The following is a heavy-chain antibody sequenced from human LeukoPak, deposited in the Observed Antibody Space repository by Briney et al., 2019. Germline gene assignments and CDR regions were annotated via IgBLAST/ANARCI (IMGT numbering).Heavy chain of an antibody. J-gene: IGHJ6*03. D-gene: IGHD3-10*01. CDR1: GGSISSSSYY. V-gene: IGHV4-61*05. Sequence: SETLSLTCTASGGSISSSSYYWGWIRQPPGKGLEWIGYIHYTGSTNYNPSLKSRVTISVDTSKNQFSLKLSSVTAADTAVYYCARVEEGYGSGRRENYYYYYMDVWGKGTTVTISS. CDR2: IHYTGST. CDR3: ARVEEGYGSGRRENYYYYYMDV.